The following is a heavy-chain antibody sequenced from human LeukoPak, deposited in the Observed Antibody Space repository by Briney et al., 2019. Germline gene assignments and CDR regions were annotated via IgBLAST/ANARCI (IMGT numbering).Heavy chain of an antibody. CDR2: INPDSGGT. J-gene: IGHJ4*02. V-gene: IGHV1-2*02. D-gene: IGHD7-27*01. Sequence: WASVKVSCKASGGYYIYWVRQAPGQGLEWMGWINPDSGGTNYAQKFQGRVTMTWDTSITTAYMELSSLKSDDTAVYYCAREGPLGFDYWGQGTLVTVSS. CDR3: AREGPLGFDY. CDR1: GGYY.